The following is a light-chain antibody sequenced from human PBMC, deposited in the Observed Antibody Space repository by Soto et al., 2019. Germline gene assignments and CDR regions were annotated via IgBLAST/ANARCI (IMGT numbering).Light chain of an antibody. CDR2: GAS. J-gene: IGKJ2*01. Sequence: DIQMTQSPSSVAASVGDRVTITCRASQDVNIWLAWYQQRPGKAPKLLIFGASNLHSGAPSRFSGSGTGSDFTLTISGLEPEDFATYYCQQVNTFPYTFGQGTTVEIK. V-gene: IGKV1-12*01. CDR1: QDVNIW. CDR3: QQVNTFPYT.